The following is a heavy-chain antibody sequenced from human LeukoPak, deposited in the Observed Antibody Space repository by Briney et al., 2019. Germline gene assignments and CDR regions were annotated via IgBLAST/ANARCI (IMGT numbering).Heavy chain of an antibody. CDR3: AKGGLWFGELSYYMDV. CDR2: IRYDGSNK. J-gene: IGHJ6*03. V-gene: IGHV3-30*02. D-gene: IGHD3-10*01. Sequence: GSLRLSCAASGFTFSNCGIHWVRQAPGKGLEWVAFIRYDGSNKYYADSVKGRFTISRDNSKNTLHLQMNSLRAEDTAVYYCAKGGLWFGELSYYMDVWGKGTTVTVSS. CDR1: GFTFSNCG.